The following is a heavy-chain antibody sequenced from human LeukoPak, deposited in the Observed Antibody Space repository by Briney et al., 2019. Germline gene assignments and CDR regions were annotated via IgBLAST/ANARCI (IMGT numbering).Heavy chain of an antibody. CDR3: ANTLAVAGLYNYYYMDV. Sequence: ASVKVSCKASGGTFSSYAISWVRQAPGQGLEWMGGIIPIFGTANYAQKFQGRVTITADKSTSTAYMELSSLRSEDTAVYYCANTLAVAGLYNYYYMDVWGKGTTVTVS. CDR2: IIPIFGTA. CDR1: GGTFSSYA. V-gene: IGHV1-69*06. J-gene: IGHJ6*03. D-gene: IGHD6-19*01.